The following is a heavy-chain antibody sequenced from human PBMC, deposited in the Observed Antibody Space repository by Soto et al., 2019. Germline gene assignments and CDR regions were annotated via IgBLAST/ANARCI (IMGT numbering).Heavy chain of an antibody. V-gene: IGHV3-49*03. CDR1: GFNFGDYA. D-gene: IGHD3-16*01. Sequence: EVQLVESGGGLVQPGRSLKLSCTTSGFNFGDYALSWFRQAPGKGLEWVGFIRSKGYGGTTEYAASVKGRFIISRDDSRDSAYLEVNSLKIEDTAVYYCTRGRYGSHYYYYMDVWGKGTTVTVS. CDR3: TRGRYGSHYYYYMDV. J-gene: IGHJ6*03. CDR2: IRSKGYGGTT.